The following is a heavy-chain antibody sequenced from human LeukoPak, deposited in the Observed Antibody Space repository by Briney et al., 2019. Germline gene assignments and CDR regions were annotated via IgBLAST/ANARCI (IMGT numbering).Heavy chain of an antibody. CDR1: GFTFSSYA. J-gene: IGHJ4*02. CDR3: AKGGSDYDDHGYSFGY. D-gene: IGHD1-26*01. CDR2: ISSSGGNT. Sequence: AGGSLRLSCAASGFTFSSYAMSWVRQAPGKGLEWVSAISSSGGNTYYADSVKGRFTISRDNSKNTLYLQMNSLRAEDTAVYYCAKGGSDYDDHGYSFGYWGQGALVTVSS. V-gene: IGHV3-23*01.